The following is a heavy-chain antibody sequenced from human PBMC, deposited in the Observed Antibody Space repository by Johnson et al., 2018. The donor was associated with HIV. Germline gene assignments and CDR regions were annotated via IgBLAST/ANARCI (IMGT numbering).Heavy chain of an antibody. J-gene: IGHJ3*02. CDR2: INWNGGST. V-gene: IGHV3-20*04. CDR3: ARDLGVATAKVNAFDI. Sequence: VQLVESGGGVVRPGGSLRLSCAASGFTFDDYGMNWVRQAPGKGLEWVSGINWNGGSTGYADSVKGRFTLSRDNAKNSLYLQMNSLRAEHTAVYYCARDLGVATAKVNAFDIWGQGTMVTVSS. CDR1: GFTFDDYG. D-gene: IGHD5-12*01.